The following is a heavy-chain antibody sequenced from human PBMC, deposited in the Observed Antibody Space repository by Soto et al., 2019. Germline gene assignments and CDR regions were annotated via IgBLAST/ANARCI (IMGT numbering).Heavy chain of an antibody. J-gene: IGHJ4*02. V-gene: IGHV3-21*01. CDR3: ARDFTGTTGD. Sequence: GSLRLACSASGFTFSSYSMNWVRQAPGKGLEWVSSISSSSSYIYYADSVKGRFTISRDNAKNSLYLQMNSLRAEDTAVYYCARDFTGTTGDWGQGTLVTVSS. D-gene: IGHD1-7*01. CDR2: ISSSSSYI. CDR1: GFTFSSYS.